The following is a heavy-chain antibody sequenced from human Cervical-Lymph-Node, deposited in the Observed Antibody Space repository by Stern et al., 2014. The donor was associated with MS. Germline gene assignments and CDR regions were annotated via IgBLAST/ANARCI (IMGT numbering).Heavy chain of an antibody. J-gene: IGHJ4*02. D-gene: IGHD3-16*01. Sequence: VQLEESGGGVVQPGRSLRLSCAASGFTFNTYSMHWVRQAPGKGLDWVAIVSHDGSNKYYADSVEGRFTISRDNSKNTLYLQMNSLRAEDTAVYYCARRFGYFDSWGQGTLVTVSS. V-gene: IGHV3-30-3*01. CDR3: ARRFGYFDS. CDR2: VSHDGSNK. CDR1: GFTFNTYS.